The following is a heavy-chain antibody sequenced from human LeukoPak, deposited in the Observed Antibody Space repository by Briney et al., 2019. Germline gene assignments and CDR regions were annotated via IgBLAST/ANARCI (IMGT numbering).Heavy chain of an antibody. V-gene: IGHV3-23*01. CDR1: GFTFSSYA. D-gene: IGHD4-17*01. Sequence: PGGSLRLSCAASGFTFSSYAMSWVRQAPGKGLEWVSAISGSGGSTYYADSVKARFTISRDNSKNTLYLQMNSLRAEDTAVYYCAKGTDYGDYADAFDIWGQGTMVTVSS. J-gene: IGHJ3*02. CDR2: ISGSGGST. CDR3: AKGTDYGDYADAFDI.